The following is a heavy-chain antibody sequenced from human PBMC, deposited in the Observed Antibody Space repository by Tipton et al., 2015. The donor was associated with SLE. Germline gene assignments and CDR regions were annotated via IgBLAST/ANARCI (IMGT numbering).Heavy chain of an antibody. CDR1: PGSMNSHDDY. Sequence: VKPSETLSLNCSVSPGSMNSHDDYWGWIRQTPEKGLEWIGGVSPGGNTHHNPSLKSRVTISIDKSKNQFSLKLTSMTAADTAIYFCASPYYYGSGSFDPWGQGTLVTVSS. V-gene: IGHV4-39*07. D-gene: IGHD3-10*01. CDR3: ASPYYYGSGSFDP. CDR2: VSPGGNT. J-gene: IGHJ5*02.